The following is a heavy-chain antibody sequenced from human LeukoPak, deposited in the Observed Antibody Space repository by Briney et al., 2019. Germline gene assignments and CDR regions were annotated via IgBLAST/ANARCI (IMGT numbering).Heavy chain of an antibody. CDR3: VREKAGGYFDF. D-gene: IGHD3-10*01. J-gene: IGHJ4*02. V-gene: IGHV1-46*01. CDR2: INTNNGRT. CDR1: GYTFTTYF. Sequence: GASLRVSCKTSGYTFTTYFIHWLRQAPGQGLEWMGMINTNNGRTNQPQTFRGSVTLTRDVSAGTVYMEMSSLRSDDTAIYYCVREKAGGYFDFWGQGTLVTVSS.